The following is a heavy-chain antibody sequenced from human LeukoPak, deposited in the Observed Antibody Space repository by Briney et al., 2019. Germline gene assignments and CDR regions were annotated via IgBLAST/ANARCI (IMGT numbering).Heavy chain of an antibody. J-gene: IGHJ6*02. V-gene: IGHV7-4-1*02. D-gene: IGHD3-3*01. CDR1: GYTFTSYA. Sequence: GASVKVSCKASGYTFTSYAMNWVRQAPGQGLEWMGWINTNTGNPTYAQGFTGRFVFSLDTSVSTAYLQISSLKAEDTAVYYCARDYKVFLEWLLPYYYYYYGMDVWGQGTTVTVSS. CDR3: ARDYKVFLEWLLPYYYYYYGMDV. CDR2: INTNTGNP.